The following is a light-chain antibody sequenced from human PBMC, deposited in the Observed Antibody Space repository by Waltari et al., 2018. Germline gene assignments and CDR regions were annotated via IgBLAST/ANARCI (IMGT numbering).Light chain of an antibody. J-gene: IGKJ4*01. CDR3: QQLHSYPVT. CDR1: QNINSW. Sequence: DIQMTQSPSTLSASVGDRVTITCRASQNINSWLDWYQQKPGKAPKLLIYKASSLETGVPSRFSGSESGTEFTLTINSLQPDDFATYYCQQLHSYPVTFGGGTKVEIK. CDR2: KAS. V-gene: IGKV1-5*03.